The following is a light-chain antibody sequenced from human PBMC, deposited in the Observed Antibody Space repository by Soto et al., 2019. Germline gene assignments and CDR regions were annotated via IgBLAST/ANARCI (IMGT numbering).Light chain of an antibody. CDR1: QTVRANY. CDR3: QRYGSSPMYT. J-gene: IGKJ2*01. V-gene: IGKV3-20*01. Sequence: EIVLMQSPDTLSLSPGERATLSCRASQTVRANYLAWYQQKPGQAPRLLIYGASVRAAGISDRFSGSGSGTDFTLIISRLEPDDSELYYCQRYGSSPMYTFGQGTKVDIK. CDR2: GAS.